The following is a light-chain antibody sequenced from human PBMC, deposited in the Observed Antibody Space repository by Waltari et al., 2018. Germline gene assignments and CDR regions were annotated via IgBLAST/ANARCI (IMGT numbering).Light chain of an antibody. Sequence: DIAMTQSPDSLAVSLGERATINCKSSQCVLYSANNNNYLAWYQQKPGQPPKLLIYLSATRESGVPDRFSGSGSGTDFTLTISSLQAEDVAVYYCQQYYSTPVAFGQGTKLEIK. V-gene: IGKV4-1*01. CDR2: LSA. CDR3: QQYYSTPVA. J-gene: IGKJ2*01. CDR1: QCVLYSANNNNY.